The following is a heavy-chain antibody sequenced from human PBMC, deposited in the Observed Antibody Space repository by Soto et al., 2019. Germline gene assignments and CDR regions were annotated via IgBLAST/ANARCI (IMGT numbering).Heavy chain of an antibody. Sequence: SETLSLTCLVSGESISGTICYWGWLRQPPGKGLEWIGSISYSGNTYYNPSLKSRVTISVDTSKNQFSLKLSSVTAADTAVYYCARRLYYDSSGFEGGGMDVWGQGTTVTVSS. V-gene: IGHV4-39*01. D-gene: IGHD3-22*01. CDR2: ISYSGNT. J-gene: IGHJ6*02. CDR1: GESISGTICY. CDR3: ARRLYYDSSGFEGGGMDV.